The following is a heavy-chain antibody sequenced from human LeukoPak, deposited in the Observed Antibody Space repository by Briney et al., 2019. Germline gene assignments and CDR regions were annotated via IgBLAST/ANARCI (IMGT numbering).Heavy chain of an antibody. CDR2: IRYDGSNK. D-gene: IGHD4-17*01. J-gene: IGHJ1*01. CDR1: GFTFSSYG. CDR3: AKDSTTVTRAAFQH. Sequence: PGGSLRLSCAASGFTFSSYGMHWVRQAPGKGLEWVAFIRYDGSNKYYADSVKGRFTISRDNSKNTLYLQMSSLRAEDTAVYYCAKDSTTVTRAAFQHWGQGTLVTVSS. V-gene: IGHV3-30*02.